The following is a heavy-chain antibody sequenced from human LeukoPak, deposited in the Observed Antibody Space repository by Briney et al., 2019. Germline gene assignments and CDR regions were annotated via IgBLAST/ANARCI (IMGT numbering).Heavy chain of an antibody. Sequence: GASVKVSCKASGYTFTGYYMHWVRQAPGQGLEWMGWINPNSGGTNYAQKFQGRVTMTRDTSISTAYMELSRLRSDDTAVYYCARGGRFRDDSGSYHDAFDIWGQGTMVTVSS. CDR1: GYTFTGYY. CDR2: INPNSGGT. D-gene: IGHD1-26*01. J-gene: IGHJ3*02. CDR3: ARGGRFRDDSGSYHDAFDI. V-gene: IGHV1-2*02.